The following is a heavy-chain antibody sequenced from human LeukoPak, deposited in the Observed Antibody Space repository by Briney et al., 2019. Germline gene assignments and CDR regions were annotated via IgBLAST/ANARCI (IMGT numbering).Heavy chain of an antibody. CDR2: INSDGSST. Sequence: GGSLRLSCAASGFTFSSYWMHWVRQAPGKGLVWVSRINSDGSSTSYADSVKGRFTISRDNAKNTLYLQMNSLRVEDTAVYYCAGSNSYGYIRDDYWGQGTLVTVSS. CDR3: AGSNSYGYIRDDY. V-gene: IGHV3-74*01. D-gene: IGHD5-18*01. J-gene: IGHJ4*02. CDR1: GFTFSSYW.